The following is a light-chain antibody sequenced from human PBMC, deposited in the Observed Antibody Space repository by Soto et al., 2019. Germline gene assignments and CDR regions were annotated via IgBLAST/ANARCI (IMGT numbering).Light chain of an antibody. CDR2: AAS. CDR1: QSISSY. V-gene: IGKV1-39*01. Sequence: DIQMTQSPSSLSASVGDRVTITCRASQSISSYLNWYQQKPGKAPKLLIYAASSLQSGVPSRFSGSGSGTDFTLTISSLQPEYFATYDCQQSYSTPPCTFGQGTKLEIK. J-gene: IGKJ2*02. CDR3: QQSYSTPPCT.